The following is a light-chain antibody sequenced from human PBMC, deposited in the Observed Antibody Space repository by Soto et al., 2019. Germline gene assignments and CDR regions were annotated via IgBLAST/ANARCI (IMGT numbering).Light chain of an antibody. CDR1: QSVSSS. CDR3: QQSGSSQYT. Sequence: ESALTQSPGTMSLSPGESDTLSCRASQSVSSSLAWYQHKPGQAPRLLIYVASSRAPGIPDRFSGSGSGTEFTLPISRLEPEDFAVYYCQQSGSSQYTLGQRNKLEL. J-gene: IGKJ2*01. CDR2: VAS. V-gene: IGKV3-20*01.